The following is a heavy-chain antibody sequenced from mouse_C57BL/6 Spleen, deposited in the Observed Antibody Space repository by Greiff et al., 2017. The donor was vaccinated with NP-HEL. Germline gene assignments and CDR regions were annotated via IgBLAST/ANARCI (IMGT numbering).Heavy chain of an antibody. V-gene: IGHV1-82*01. D-gene: IGHD2-1*01. CDR1: GYAFSSSW. J-gene: IGHJ4*01. CDR3: AREIYYGNYVGVYYAMDY. CDR2: IYPGDGDT. Sequence: QVHVKQSGPELVKPGASVKISCKASGYAFSSSWMNWVKQRPGKGLEWIGRIYPGDGDTNYNGKFKGKATLTADKSSSTAYMQLSSLTSEDSAVYVCAREIYYGNYVGVYYAMDYWGQGTSGTVSS.